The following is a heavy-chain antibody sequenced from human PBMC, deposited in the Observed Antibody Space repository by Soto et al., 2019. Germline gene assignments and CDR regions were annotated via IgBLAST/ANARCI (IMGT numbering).Heavy chain of an antibody. D-gene: IGHD6-19*01. CDR2: ISGSGGST. CDR3: AKGGYSSGLQDY. CDR1: GFTFSSYA. V-gene: IGHV3-23*01. Sequence: GGSLRLSCAASGFTFSSYAMSWVRQAPGKGLEWVSAISGSGGSTYYADSVKGRFTISRDNSKNTLYLQMNSLRAEGTAVYYCAKGGYSSGLQDYCGQGTLVTVHS. J-gene: IGHJ4*02.